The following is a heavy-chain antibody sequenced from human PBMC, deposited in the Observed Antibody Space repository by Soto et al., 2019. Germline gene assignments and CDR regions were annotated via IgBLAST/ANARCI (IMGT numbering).Heavy chain of an antibody. V-gene: IGHV4-34*01. CDR2: INHSGST. Sequence: QVQLQQWGVGLLKPSETLSLTCAVYGGSFSGYYWSWIRQPPGKGLEWIGEINHSGSTNYNPSLKSRVTISVDTSKNQFSLKLSSVTAADTAVYYCARGPYSSGWYGRVYYFDYWGQGTLVTVSS. CDR1: GGSFSGYY. J-gene: IGHJ4*02. D-gene: IGHD6-19*01. CDR3: ARGPYSSGWYGRVYYFDY.